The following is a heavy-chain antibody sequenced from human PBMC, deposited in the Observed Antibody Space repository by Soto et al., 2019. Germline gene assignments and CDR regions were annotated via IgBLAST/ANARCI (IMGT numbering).Heavy chain of an antibody. CDR2: ISYDGSNK. J-gene: IGHJ3*02. CDR3: ARDKGYSSRTFAAFDI. D-gene: IGHD6-13*01. V-gene: IGHV3-30*03. Sequence: SRGHSYAASVVTFRRCCVQLVRQATGKGQEWVAVISYDGSNKYYADSVKGRCTISRDNSKNTLYLQMNSLRAEDTAVYYCARDKGYSSRTFAAFDIWGQGTIVTVSS. CDR1: VVTFRRCC.